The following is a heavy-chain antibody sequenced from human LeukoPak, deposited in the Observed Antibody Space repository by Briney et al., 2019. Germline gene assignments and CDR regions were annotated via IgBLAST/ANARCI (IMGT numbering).Heavy chain of an antibody. J-gene: IGHJ4*02. CDR3: AKVRTSSGWSDY. Sequence: PGGSLRLPCAASGFTFSSYGMHWVRQAPGKGLEWVAVISYDGSNKYYADSVKGRFTISRDNSKNTLYLQMNSLRAEDTAVYYCAKVRTSSGWSDYWGQGTLVTVSS. D-gene: IGHD6-19*01. CDR2: ISYDGSNK. CDR1: GFTFSSYG. V-gene: IGHV3-30*18.